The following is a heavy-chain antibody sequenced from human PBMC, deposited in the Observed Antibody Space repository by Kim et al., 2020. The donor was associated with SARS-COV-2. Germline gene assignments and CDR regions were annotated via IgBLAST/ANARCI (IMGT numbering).Heavy chain of an antibody. D-gene: IGHD6-19*01. CDR1: GYTFTGYY. Sequence: ASVKVSRKASGYTFTGYYMHWVRQAPGQGLEWMGWINPNSGGTNYAQKFQGRVTMTRDTSISTAYMELSRLRSDDTAVYYCARDFGSGWQPDEYFQHWGQGTLVTVSS. CDR2: INPNSGGT. J-gene: IGHJ1*01. CDR3: ARDFGSGWQPDEYFQH. V-gene: IGHV1-2*02.